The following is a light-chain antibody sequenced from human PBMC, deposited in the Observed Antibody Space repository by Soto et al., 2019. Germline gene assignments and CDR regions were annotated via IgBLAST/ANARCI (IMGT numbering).Light chain of an antibody. CDR3: QQYNSYSYT. Sequence: DVPMTQSPSTLSASVGDRVTITCRASQSIRTWLAWYQQKPGEAPKLLIYRASSLESGVPSRFSGSGSGTEFTLTISSLQPDDFATYYCQQYNSYSYTFGQGTKLEIK. CDR1: QSIRTW. V-gene: IGKV1-5*03. CDR2: RAS. J-gene: IGKJ2*01.